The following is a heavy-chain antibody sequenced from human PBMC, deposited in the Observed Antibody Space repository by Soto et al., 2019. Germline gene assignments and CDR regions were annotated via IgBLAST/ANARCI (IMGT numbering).Heavy chain of an antibody. J-gene: IGHJ1*01. CDR3: ARGGSSWSAEYYQH. D-gene: IGHD6-13*01. V-gene: IGHV1-18*01. Sequence: QVQLVQSGAEVKKPGASVKVSCKAFGYSFSNYGISWVRQAPGQGPEWMGWISGYNGKTNYAQKVQGRVTMTTDKSTSRVYMELRSLRSDDTAVYYCARGGSSWSAEYYQHWGQGTLVIVSS. CDR2: ISGYNGKT. CDR1: GYSFSNYG.